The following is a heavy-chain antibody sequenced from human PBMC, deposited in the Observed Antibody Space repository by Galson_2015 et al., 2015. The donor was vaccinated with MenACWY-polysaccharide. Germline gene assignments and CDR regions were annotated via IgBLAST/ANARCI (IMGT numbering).Heavy chain of an antibody. D-gene: IGHD3-9*01. CDR3: ARHFDWAFGI. CDR1: GFSFRSSW. CDR2: INPDGSKK. J-gene: IGHJ3*02. Sequence: SLRLSCAASGFSFRSSWMTWVRQVPGKGPEWVANINPDGSKKDYLDSMKGRFTISRDNVKNTLHLQVDSLRVEDTAVYYCARHFDWAFGIWGQGTMVTVSS. V-gene: IGHV3-7*01.